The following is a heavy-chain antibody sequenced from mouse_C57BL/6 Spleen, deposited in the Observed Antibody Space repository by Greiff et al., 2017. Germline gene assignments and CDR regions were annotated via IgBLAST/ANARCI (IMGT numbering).Heavy chain of an antibody. CDR2: IDPSDSYT. Sequence: VQLQQPGAELVRPGSSVKLSCKASGYTFTSYWMDWVKQRPGQGLEWIGEIDPSDSYTNYNQKFKGKSTLTVDKSSSTAYMQLSSLTSEDAAVYYCARDYGSSYAMDYWGQGTSVTVSS. CDR1: GYTFTSYW. V-gene: IGHV1-69*01. D-gene: IGHD1-1*01. J-gene: IGHJ4*01. CDR3: ARDYGSSYAMDY.